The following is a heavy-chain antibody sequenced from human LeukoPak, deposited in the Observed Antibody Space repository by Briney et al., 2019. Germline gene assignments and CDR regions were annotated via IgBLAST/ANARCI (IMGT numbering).Heavy chain of an antibody. CDR2: IYTSGST. Sequence: PSETLSLTCTVSGGSFSNYYWSWIRQPAGKGLEWIGRIYTSGSTNYNPSVKSRVTMSVDTSNNQFSLKLTSVTAAHTAVYYCARQPPQYYGMDVWGQGTTVTVSS. D-gene: IGHD1-14*01. CDR1: GGSFSNYY. V-gene: IGHV4-4*07. CDR3: ARQPPQYYGMDV. J-gene: IGHJ6*02.